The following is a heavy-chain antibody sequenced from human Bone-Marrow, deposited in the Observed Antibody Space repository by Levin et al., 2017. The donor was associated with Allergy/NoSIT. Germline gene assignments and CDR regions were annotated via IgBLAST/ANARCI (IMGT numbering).Heavy chain of an antibody. CDR3: ARDNKENWGAHFGY. D-gene: IGHD7-27*01. V-gene: IGHV1-3*01. CDR1: GYTFTSYA. J-gene: IGHJ4*02. Sequence: GESLKISCKTSGYTFTSYAIHWARQAPGQGPEWVGWNKAGNGNTQYSQKFQGRVTITVDTAASTAYMDLSNLRSEDTAVYYCARDNKENWGAHFGYWGQGTLVTVSS. CDR2: NKAGNGNT.